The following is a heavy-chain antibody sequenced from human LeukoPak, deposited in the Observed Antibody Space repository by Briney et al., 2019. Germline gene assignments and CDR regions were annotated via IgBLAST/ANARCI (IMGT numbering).Heavy chain of an antibody. J-gene: IGHJ5*01. CDR2: IYNGRTT. D-gene: IGHD4-23*01. V-gene: IGHV4-39*01. CDR1: GGSISSINHH. Sequence: SETLSLTCPVSGGSISSINHHWGWVRQSPGKDLEWIGSIYNGRTTFSNPSLNSRVTISIVTSKSQFSLQLNSVTAADTAVYYCVRHDGRSGGTMGAFDSWGQGSLVTVSS. CDR3: VRHDGRSGGTMGAFDS.